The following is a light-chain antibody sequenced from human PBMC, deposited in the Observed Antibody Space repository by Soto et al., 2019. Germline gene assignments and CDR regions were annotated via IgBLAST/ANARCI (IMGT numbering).Light chain of an antibody. Sequence: AIQMTQSPSSLSASVGDRVTITYRASQGIRIDVGWYQQRPGEAPELLIYAASNVQSGVPSRFSGSGSGRDFTLTISGLRPEDFATYFCLQYYSYPRTFGGGTKVEIK. CDR1: QGIRID. CDR2: AAS. V-gene: IGKV1-6*01. CDR3: LQYYSYPRT. J-gene: IGKJ4*01.